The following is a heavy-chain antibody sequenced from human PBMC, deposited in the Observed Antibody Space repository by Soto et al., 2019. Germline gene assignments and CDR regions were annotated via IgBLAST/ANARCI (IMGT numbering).Heavy chain of an antibody. CDR3: ARDRGVAPPVAGNTHYYYYMDV. CDR2: ISAFNGNT. CDR1: GDSFTNYG. D-gene: IGHD6-19*01. V-gene: IGHV1-18*01. J-gene: IGHJ6*03. Sequence: QDQLVQSGGEEKKHGASVTVSCKASGDSFTNYGVTWVRQAPGQGLDWMGWISAFNGNTTYAQNLQGSVTMTTDASTSTAYMELRSLRSDDTAVYYCARDRGVAPPVAGNTHYYYYMDVWGNGTTLTVSS.